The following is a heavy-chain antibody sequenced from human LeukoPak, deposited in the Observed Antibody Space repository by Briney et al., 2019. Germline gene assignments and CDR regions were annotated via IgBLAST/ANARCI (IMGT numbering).Heavy chain of an antibody. D-gene: IGHD2-2*01. CDR3: ARAFAGYCSSTSCPNYYYYYYMDV. CDR1: GGTFSSYA. CDR2: IIPVFGTA. Sequence: SVKVSCKASGGTFSSYAISWVRQAPGQGLEWMGGIIPVFGTANYAQKFQGRVSITADESTSTAYMELSSLRSEDTAVYYCARAFAGYCSSTSCPNYYYYYYMDVWGKGTTVTVSS. V-gene: IGHV1-69*01. J-gene: IGHJ6*03.